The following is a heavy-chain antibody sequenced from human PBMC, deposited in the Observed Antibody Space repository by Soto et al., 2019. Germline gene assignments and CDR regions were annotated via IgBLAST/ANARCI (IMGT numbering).Heavy chain of an antibody. D-gene: IGHD3-22*01. J-gene: IGHJ4*02. CDR2: IYYSGST. CDR1: GGSISSYY. CDR3: ASRGITMIGEYYFDY. V-gene: IGHV4-59*01. Sequence: ETLSLPCTVSGGSISSYYWSWIRQPPGKGLEWIGYIYYSGSTNYNPSLKSRVTISVDTSKNQFSLKLSSVTAADTAVYYCASRGITMIGEYYFDYWGQGTLVTVSS.